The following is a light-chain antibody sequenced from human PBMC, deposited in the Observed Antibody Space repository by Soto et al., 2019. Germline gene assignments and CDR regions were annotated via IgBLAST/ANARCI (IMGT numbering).Light chain of an antibody. CDR3: QQSYSTPPVLT. CDR1: QSISSY. Sequence: DIQMTQSPSSLSASVGDRVTITCRASQSISSYLNWYQQKPGKAPKLLIYAASSLQSGVPSRFSGSGSGTDFTLTISILQPEDFATYYCQQSYSTPPVLTFGGGTKVEIK. J-gene: IGKJ4*01. V-gene: IGKV1-39*01. CDR2: AAS.